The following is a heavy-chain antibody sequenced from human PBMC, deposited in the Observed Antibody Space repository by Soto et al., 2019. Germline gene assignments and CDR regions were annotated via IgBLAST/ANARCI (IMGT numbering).Heavy chain of an antibody. CDR1: GGSISSYY. J-gene: IGHJ5*02. CDR3: ARAQDGLNYDILTGYSPKYNWFDP. V-gene: IGHV4-59*01. Sequence: SETLSLTCTVSGGSISSYYWSWIRQPPGKGLEWIGYIYYSGSTNYNPSLKSRVTISVDTSKNQFSLKLSSVTAADTAVYYCARAQDGLNYDILTGYSPKYNWFDPWGQGTLVTVS. D-gene: IGHD3-9*01. CDR2: IYYSGST.